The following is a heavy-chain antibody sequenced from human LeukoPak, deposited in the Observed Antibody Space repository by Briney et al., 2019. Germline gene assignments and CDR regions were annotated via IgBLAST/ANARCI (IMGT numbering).Heavy chain of an antibody. Sequence: ASVKVSCKASGYTFTGYYMHWVRQAPRQGLEWMGWINPNSGGTNYAQKFQGRVTMTRDTSISTAYMELSRLRPDDTAVYYCASQTGTILWFGELYWFDPWGQGTLVTVSS. D-gene: IGHD3-10*01. V-gene: IGHV1-2*02. CDR2: INPNSGGT. CDR1: GYTFTGYY. J-gene: IGHJ5*02. CDR3: ASQTGTILWFGELYWFDP.